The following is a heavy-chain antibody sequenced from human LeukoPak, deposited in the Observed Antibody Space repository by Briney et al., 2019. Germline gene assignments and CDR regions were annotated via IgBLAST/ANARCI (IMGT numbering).Heavy chain of an antibody. Sequence: GGSLRLFCAASGFTFSSYWMSWVRQDPGKGLEWVANIKQDGSEKYYVDSVKGRFTNSRDNAKNSLYLQMNSLRAEDTAVYYCARGNLIAAAGTSYFDYWGQGTLVTVSS. CDR3: ARGNLIAAAGTSYFDY. V-gene: IGHV3-7*01. D-gene: IGHD6-13*01. CDR2: IKQDGSEK. J-gene: IGHJ4*02. CDR1: GFTFSSYW.